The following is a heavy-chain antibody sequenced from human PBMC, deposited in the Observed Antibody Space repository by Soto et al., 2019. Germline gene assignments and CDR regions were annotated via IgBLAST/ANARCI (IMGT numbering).Heavy chain of an antibody. CDR1: GGSFSNFG. J-gene: IGHJ4*01. Sequence: SVKVSCKASGGSFSNFGISWVRQAPGQGLEWMGGIVPVFGRPNYAQRFRGRLTITADESTSTGYMELIGLRSDDTAVYYCAREGSGYNFWGHGTQVTVSS. V-gene: IGHV1-69*13. D-gene: IGHD5-18*01. CDR3: AREGSGYNF. CDR2: IVPVFGRP.